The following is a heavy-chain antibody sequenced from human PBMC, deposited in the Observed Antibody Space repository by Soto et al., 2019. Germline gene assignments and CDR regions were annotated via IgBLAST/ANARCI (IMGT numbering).Heavy chain of an antibody. J-gene: IGHJ4*02. CDR1: GFNVMSYW. Sequence: LRLSCAVSGFNVMSYWMSGVRQAPVKGLEWVASIKEDGSEIYYLHSVRGRFSISRDSAGNALHLTMNYLSAEDTGVYFCARDIGFDYVNWGQGTLVTVSS. CDR2: IKEDGSEI. D-gene: IGHD3-16*01. CDR3: ARDIGFDYVN. V-gene: IGHV3-7*01.